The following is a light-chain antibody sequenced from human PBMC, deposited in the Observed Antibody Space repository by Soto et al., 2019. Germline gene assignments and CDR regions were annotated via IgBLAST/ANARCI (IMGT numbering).Light chain of an antibody. V-gene: IGLV2-14*01. CDR2: GVS. Sequence: QSVLTQPASVSGSPGQSITISCTGTISDFVVYNYVSWYQQHPGKAPKLMIYGVSNRPSGVSNRFSDSKSGNTASLTISGLQADDEADYYCSSHTISSALQVFVTGTEVTVL. J-gene: IGLJ1*01. CDR1: ISDFVVYNY. CDR3: SSHTISSALQV.